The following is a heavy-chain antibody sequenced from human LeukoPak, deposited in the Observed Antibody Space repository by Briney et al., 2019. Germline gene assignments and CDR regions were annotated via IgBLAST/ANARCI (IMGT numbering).Heavy chain of an antibody. J-gene: IGHJ1*01. CDR3: ARRWYSSSWYADFQH. CDR1: GGSFIGYY. CDR2: INHSGST. D-gene: IGHD6-13*01. V-gene: IGHV4-34*01. Sequence: SETLSLTCAVYGGSFIGYYWSWIRQPPGKGLEWIAEINHSGSTNYNPPLTSRVPLSLDTSKSQFSLKLSSVPAADTAVYYCARRWYSSSWYADFQHWGQGTLVTVSS.